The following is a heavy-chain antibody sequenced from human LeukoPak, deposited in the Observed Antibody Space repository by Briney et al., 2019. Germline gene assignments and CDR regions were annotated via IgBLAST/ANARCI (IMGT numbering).Heavy chain of an antibody. CDR3: AKDPRAGSGWGSFDY. CDR2: ISGSGDST. J-gene: IGHJ4*02. Sequence: GGSLRLSCAASGFTFRSYAMSRVRQAPGKGLEWVSGISGSGDSTYYADSVKGRFSISRDNSKNTLWLQMNSLKDEDTAVYYCAKDPRAGSGWGSFDYWGQGTLVTVSS. D-gene: IGHD6-19*01. V-gene: IGHV3-23*01. CDR1: GFTFRSYA.